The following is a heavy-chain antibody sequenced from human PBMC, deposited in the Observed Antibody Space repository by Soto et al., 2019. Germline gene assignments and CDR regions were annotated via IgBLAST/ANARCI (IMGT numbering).Heavy chain of an antibody. V-gene: IGHV1-18*01. Sequence: GASVKVSCKASCYAFTSYGISWVRQAPGQGLEWMGWISAYSGNTNYAQKLQGRVTMTTDTSTSTAYMELRSLRSDDTAVYYCARVITGTFTYWGQGTLVTVSS. J-gene: IGHJ4*02. D-gene: IGHD1-7*01. CDR1: CYAFTSYG. CDR2: ISAYSGNT. CDR3: ARVITGTFTY.